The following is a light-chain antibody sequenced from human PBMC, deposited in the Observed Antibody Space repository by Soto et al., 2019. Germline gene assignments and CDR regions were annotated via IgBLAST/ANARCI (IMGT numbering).Light chain of an antibody. CDR3: QQYNSYPHT. V-gene: IGKV1-5*01. J-gene: IGKJ2*01. CDR1: QSISTW. Sequence: DIQMTQSPSTLSASVGDRVTITCRASQSISTWLAWFQQKPGKAPNLLIFDASSLESGVPSTFSGSGSGTEFTLTFSGLQPDDFATYYCQQYNSYPHTFGQGTKLEIK. CDR2: DAS.